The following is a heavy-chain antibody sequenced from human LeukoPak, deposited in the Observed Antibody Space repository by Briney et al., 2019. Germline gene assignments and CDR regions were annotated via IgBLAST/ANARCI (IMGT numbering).Heavy chain of an antibody. V-gene: IGHV3-23*01. CDR1: GFTFSSYA. CDR2: ISGNGRST. J-gene: IGHJ3*02. Sequence: GGSLRLSCAASGFTFSSYAVSWVRQAPGKGLEWVSGISGNGRSTYYADSVKGRFTISRDNSRNTLYLQMNSLRAEDTAVYYCAKAFDPHPKKDAFDIWGQGTMVTVSS. CDR3: AKAFDPHPKKDAFDI. D-gene: IGHD3-9*01.